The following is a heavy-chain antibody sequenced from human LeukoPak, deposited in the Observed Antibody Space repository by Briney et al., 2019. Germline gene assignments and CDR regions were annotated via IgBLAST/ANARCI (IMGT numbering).Heavy chain of an antibody. V-gene: IGHV3-33*06. Sequence: GGSLRLSCAVSGLTFSRYWRMWVRQAPGKGLEWVAVIWYDGSNKHYADSVKGRFTISRDNSKNTLYLQMNSLRAEDTAVYCCAKDRSGDSYYMDVCGKGTTVTVSS. CDR1: GLTFSRYW. D-gene: IGHD3-10*01. CDR2: IWYDGSNK. J-gene: IGHJ6*03. CDR3: AKDRSGDSYYMDV.